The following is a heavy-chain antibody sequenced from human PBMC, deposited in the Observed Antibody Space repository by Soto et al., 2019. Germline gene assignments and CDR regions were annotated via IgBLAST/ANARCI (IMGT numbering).Heavy chain of an antibody. J-gene: IGHJ5*02. D-gene: IGHD6-19*01. Sequence: QVHLVESGGGVVQPGRSLRLSCAASGFTFSTTGMHWVRQSPGKGLEWVAMISHEGGDKHYTDSVKGRFTISRDTSKNTLYLQMNSLRPEDTAMYHCAKDLYGAGWYTYFAPWGQGTLVTVSS. CDR2: ISHEGGDK. CDR1: GFTFSTTG. CDR3: AKDLYGAGWYTYFAP. V-gene: IGHV3-30*18.